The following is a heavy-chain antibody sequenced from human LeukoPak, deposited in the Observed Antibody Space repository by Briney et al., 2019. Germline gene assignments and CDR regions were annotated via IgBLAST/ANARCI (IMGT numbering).Heavy chain of an antibody. CDR3: ARVVTTPNYYYYYYMDV. D-gene: IGHD4-17*01. CDR1: GGSISSYY. CDR2: IYYSGST. Sequence: SETLSLTCTVSGGSISSYYWSWIRQPPGKGLEWIGYIYYSGSTNYNPSLKSRVTISVDTSKNQFSLKLSSVTAADTAVYYCARVVTTPNYYYYYYMDVWGKGTTVTISS. V-gene: IGHV4-59*01. J-gene: IGHJ6*03.